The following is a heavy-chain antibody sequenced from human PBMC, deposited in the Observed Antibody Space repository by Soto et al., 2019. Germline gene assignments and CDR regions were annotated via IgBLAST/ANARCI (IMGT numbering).Heavy chain of an antibody. CDR1: GGSISSYY. CDR3: TSGVNWNDVSDY. Sequence: SETLSLTCTVSGGSISSYYWTGIRQPPGKGLEWIGYIYSNGRTNYNPSIKSRVTISVDTSKNQFSLKLRSVTAADTAVYYCTSGVNWNDVSDYWGEGALVTVSS. CDR2: IYSNGRT. V-gene: IGHV4-59*01. D-gene: IGHD1-1*01. J-gene: IGHJ4*02.